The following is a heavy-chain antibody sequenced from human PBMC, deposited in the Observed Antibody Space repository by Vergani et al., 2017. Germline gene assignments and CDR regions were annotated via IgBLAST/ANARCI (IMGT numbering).Heavy chain of an antibody. Sequence: QVQLQESGPGLVKPSQTLSLTCAIYGGSFNDYWWTWIRQPPGKGLEWIGEIRHDGITHYSPSLNSRVTISIDTSTHQFSLNLRSVTAADTAVYYWAREGYCTDGVCFTLFDVWGQGALVTVSS. J-gene: IGHJ4*02. CDR3: AREGYCTDGVCFTLFDV. V-gene: IGHV4-34*09. CDR1: GGSFNDYW. CDR2: IRHDGIT. D-gene: IGHD2-8*01.